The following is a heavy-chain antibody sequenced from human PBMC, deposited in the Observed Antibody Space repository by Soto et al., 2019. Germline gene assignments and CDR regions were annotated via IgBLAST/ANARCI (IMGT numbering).Heavy chain of an antibody. CDR2: VYYSGGS. CDR1: GGSIGGGY. D-gene: IGHD3-9*01. V-gene: IGHV4-59*01. CDR3: ARVGQRGQYFDWFYYFDS. J-gene: IGHJ4*02. Sequence: SETLSRTCTVSGGSIGGGYWGCIRLPRGKGLGWKGYVYYSGGSTSNPCLNSRVTMSADTAKNQVSLYVKYVTAADTAAYYGARVGQRGQYFDWFYYFDSWGEGALVPVSS.